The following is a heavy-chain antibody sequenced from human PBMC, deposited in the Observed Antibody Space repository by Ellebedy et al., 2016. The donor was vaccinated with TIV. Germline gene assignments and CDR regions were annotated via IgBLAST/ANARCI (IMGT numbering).Heavy chain of an antibody. CDR1: GYTFTSYY. V-gene: IGHV1-46*01. J-gene: IGHJ4*02. Sequence: ASVKVSXXASGYTFTSYYMHWVRQAPGQGLEWMGIINPSGGSTSYAQKFQGRVTMTRDTSTSTVYMELSSLRSEDTAVYYCASLHSSSWDGKDYWGQGTLVTVSS. CDR2: INPSGGST. D-gene: IGHD6-13*01. CDR3: ASLHSSSWDGKDY.